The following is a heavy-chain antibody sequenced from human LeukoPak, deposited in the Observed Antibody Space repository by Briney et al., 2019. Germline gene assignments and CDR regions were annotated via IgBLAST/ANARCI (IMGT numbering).Heavy chain of an antibody. CDR3: ARVRGYPYYYYGMDV. Sequence: GGSLRLSCAASGFTFSDYYMSWIRQAPGKGLEWVSYISSSSSTIYYADSVKGRFTISRDNAKNSLYLQMNSLRAEDTAVYYCARVRGYPYYYYGMDVWGQGTTVTVSS. V-gene: IGHV3-11*04. CDR2: ISSSSSTI. D-gene: IGHD3-10*01. J-gene: IGHJ6*02. CDR1: GFTFSDYY.